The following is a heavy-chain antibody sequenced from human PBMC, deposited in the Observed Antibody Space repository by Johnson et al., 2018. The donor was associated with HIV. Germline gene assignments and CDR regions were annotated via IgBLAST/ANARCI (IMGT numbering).Heavy chain of an antibody. Sequence: QVQLVESGGGVVQPGRSLRLSCAASGFTFSSYGIHWVRQAPGKGLEWVAVIWYAGSNKYYADSVKGRFTISRDNSKNTVYLQMNSLRDEDTSVYYCTVWRWGWSGQEPFDVWGPGTMVTVSS. J-gene: IGHJ3*01. CDR2: IWYAGSNK. D-gene: IGHD3-3*01. CDR3: TVWRWGWSGQEPFDV. V-gene: IGHV3-33*01. CDR1: GFTFSSYG.